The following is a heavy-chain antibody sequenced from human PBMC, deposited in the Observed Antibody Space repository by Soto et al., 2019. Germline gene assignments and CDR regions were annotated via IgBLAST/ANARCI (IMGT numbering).Heavy chain of an antibody. CDR1: GFTLSSYW. CDR3: AREACSGGSGFYCVPAY. V-gene: IGHV3-74*01. D-gene: IGHD2-15*01. Sequence: EVQLVESGGGLVQPGGSLRLSCAASGFTLSSYWMHWVRQAPGKGLVWVSRINSDGSSTSYADSVKGRFTISRDNAKKAQETKINRLSAEDTAVYYSAREACSGGSGFYCVPAYWGQGTRVTVSS. J-gene: IGHJ1*01. CDR2: INSDGSST.